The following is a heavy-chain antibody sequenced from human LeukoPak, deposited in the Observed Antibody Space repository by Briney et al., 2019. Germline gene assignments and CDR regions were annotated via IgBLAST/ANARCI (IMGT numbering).Heavy chain of an antibody. CDR3: ARDVRVATIKSSGQDYYYYYGMDV. Sequence: PSETLSLTCTVSGGSISSYYWSWIRQPPGKGLEWIGYIYYSGSTNYNPSLKSRVTISVDTSKNQFSLKLSSVTAADTAVYYCARDVRVATIKSSGQDYYYYYGMDVWGQGTTVTVSS. D-gene: IGHD5-24*01. V-gene: IGHV4-59*01. CDR1: GGSISSYY. J-gene: IGHJ6*02. CDR2: IYYSGST.